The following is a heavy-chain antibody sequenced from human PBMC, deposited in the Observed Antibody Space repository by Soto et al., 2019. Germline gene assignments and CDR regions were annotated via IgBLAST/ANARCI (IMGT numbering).Heavy chain of an antibody. D-gene: IGHD4-17*01. J-gene: IGHJ6*02. CDR1: SGPDRSHN. CDR2: VYYTGDT. CDR3: VRQGIDYLHGLVDV. V-gene: IGHV4-59*08. Sequence: QVQLQQSGPRLVKPSETLSLTCTVSSGPDRSHNWGWIRQPPGRGLERIGYVYYTGDTAYNPSLRSRVSISADTSTNDISLTLSSVTAADTAVYYCVRQGIDYLHGLVDVWGQGTTVSVSS.